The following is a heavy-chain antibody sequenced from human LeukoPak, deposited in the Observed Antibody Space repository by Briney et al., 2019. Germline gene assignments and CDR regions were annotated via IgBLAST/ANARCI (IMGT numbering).Heavy chain of an antibody. Sequence: SETLSLTCTVSGGSISSSSYYWGWIRQPPGKGLEWIGSIYYSGSTYYNPSLKSRVTISVDTSKNQFSLKLSSVTAADTAVYYCARASMVRGVRFDYWGQGTLVTVSS. V-gene: IGHV4-39*01. CDR3: ARASMVRGVRFDY. D-gene: IGHD3-10*01. J-gene: IGHJ4*02. CDR2: IYYSGST. CDR1: GGSISSSSYY.